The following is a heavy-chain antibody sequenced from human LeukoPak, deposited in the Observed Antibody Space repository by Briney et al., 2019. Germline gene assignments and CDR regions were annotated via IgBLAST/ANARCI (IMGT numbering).Heavy chain of an antibody. D-gene: IGHD2-2*01. CDR3: AREIELGYCSSTSCPAQAFDI. CDR1: GYTFTSYG. J-gene: IGHJ3*02. Sequence: ASVKVSCKASGYTFTSYGISWVRQAPGQGLEWMGWISAYNGNTNYAQKLQGRVTMTTDTSTSTAYMELRSLRSDDTAVYYCAREIELGYCSSTSCPAQAFDIWGQGTMVTVSS. V-gene: IGHV1-18*01. CDR2: ISAYNGNT.